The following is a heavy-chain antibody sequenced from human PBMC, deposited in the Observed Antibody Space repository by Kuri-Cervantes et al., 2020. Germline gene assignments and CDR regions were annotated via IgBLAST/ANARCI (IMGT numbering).Heavy chain of an antibody. CDR3: ARMWLGGDYVPHDAFDI. D-gene: IGHD4-17*01. CDR2: ISASGAST. J-gene: IGHJ3*02. Sequence: LSLTCAASGFTFSNYAMSWVRQAPGKGLEWVSGISASGASTYYADSLKGRFTISRDNSKNTLYLQMNSLRAEDTAVYYCARMWLGGDYVPHDAFDIWGQGTMVTVSS. V-gene: IGHV3-23*01. CDR1: GFTFSNYA.